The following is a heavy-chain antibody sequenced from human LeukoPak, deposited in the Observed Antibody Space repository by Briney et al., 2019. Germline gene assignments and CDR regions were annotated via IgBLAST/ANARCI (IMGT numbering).Heavy chain of an antibody. D-gene: IGHD5-24*01. CDR2: IIPIFGTA. V-gene: IGHV1-69*13. J-gene: IGHJ6*03. CDR3: ARDADGYNTQSYYYMDV. Sequence: ASVKVSCKASGGTFSSYAISWVRQAPGQGLEWMGGIIPIFGTANYAQKFQGRVTITADESTSTAYMELGSLRSEDTAVYYCARDADGYNTQSYYYMDVWGKGTTVTVSS. CDR1: GGTFSSYA.